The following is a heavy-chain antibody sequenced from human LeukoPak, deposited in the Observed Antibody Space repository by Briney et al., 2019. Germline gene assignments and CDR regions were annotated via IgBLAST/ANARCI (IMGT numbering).Heavy chain of an antibody. CDR2: INWNGGST. CDR3: AREGCSSTSCYYDI. Sequence: GGSLGLSCAASGFTVGNNYISWVGRPPGRGLGWVSGINWNGGSTGYADSVKGRFTISRDNAKNSLYLQMNSLRAEDTALYHCAREGCSSTSCYYDIWGQGTMVSVSS. D-gene: IGHD2-2*01. CDR1: GFTVGNNY. J-gene: IGHJ3*02. V-gene: IGHV3-20*01.